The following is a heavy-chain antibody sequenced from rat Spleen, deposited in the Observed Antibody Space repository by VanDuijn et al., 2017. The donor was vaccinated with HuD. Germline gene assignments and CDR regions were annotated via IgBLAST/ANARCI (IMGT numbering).Heavy chain of an antibody. J-gene: IGHJ2*01. Sequence: EVQLVESGGGLVQPGRSLKLSCAASGFTFSNYGMAWVRQAPTKGLEWVATISYDGSSTYYRDSVKGRFTISRDNAKSTLYLQMDSLRSEDTATYYCASYGGYMGGYWGQGVMVTVSS. V-gene: IGHV5-29*01. CDR3: ASYGGYMGGY. D-gene: IGHD1-11*01. CDR2: ISYDGSST. CDR1: GFTFSNYG.